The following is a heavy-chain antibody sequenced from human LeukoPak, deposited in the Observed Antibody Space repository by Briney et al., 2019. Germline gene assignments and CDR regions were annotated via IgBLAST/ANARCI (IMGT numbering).Heavy chain of an antibody. CDR2: VHLSGAS. V-gene: IGHV4-4*02. J-gene: IGHJ4*02. CDR1: GGSILTTNW. CDR3: ASDSGAFCPFGF. D-gene: IGHD1-26*01. Sequence: SETLSLTCAVSGGSILTTNWWSWVRQPPGEGLEWIGEVHLSGASNYNPCLKSRVSMSIDNSKNQLSLKLTSVTAADTAIYSCASDSGAFCPFGFWGQGTLVTVSS.